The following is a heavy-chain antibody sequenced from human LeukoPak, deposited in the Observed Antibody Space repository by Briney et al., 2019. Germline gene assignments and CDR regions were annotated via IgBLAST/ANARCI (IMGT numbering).Heavy chain of an antibody. CDR1: GGTISSYY. CDR2: IYHSGNT. CDR3: ARETPESLFDY. D-gene: IGHD1-14*01. J-gene: IGHJ4*02. Sequence: PSETLSLTCTVSGGTISSYYWSWIRQPPGKGLEWIGYIYHSGNTNYNPSLKSRVTIAVDTSKNQFSLGLSSVTAADTAMYYCARETPESLFDYWGQGIQVTVSS. V-gene: IGHV4-59*01.